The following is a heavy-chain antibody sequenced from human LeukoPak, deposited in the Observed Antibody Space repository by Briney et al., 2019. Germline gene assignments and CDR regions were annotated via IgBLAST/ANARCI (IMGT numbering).Heavy chain of an antibody. V-gene: IGHV1-24*01. Sequence: ASVKVSCKASGYTFTSYGISWVRQAPGQGLEWMGGFDPEDGETIYAQKFQGRVTMTEDTSTDTAYMELSSLRSEDTAVYYCATLERGYSYGYYYYWGQGTLVTVSS. CDR2: FDPEDGET. J-gene: IGHJ4*02. CDR1: GYTFTSYG. D-gene: IGHD5-18*01. CDR3: ATLERGYSYGYYYY.